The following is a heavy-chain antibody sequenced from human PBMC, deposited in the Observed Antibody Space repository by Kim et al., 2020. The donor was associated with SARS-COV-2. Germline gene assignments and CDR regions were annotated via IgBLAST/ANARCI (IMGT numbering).Heavy chain of an antibody. CDR3: ARERIAVAGTGYFQH. J-gene: IGHJ1*01. CDR1: GGSISSSSYY. Sequence: SETLSLTCTVSGGSISSSSYYWGWIRQPPGKGLEWIGSIYYSGSTYYNPSLKSRVTISVDTSKNQFSLKLRFVTAADTAVYYCARERIAVAGTGYFQHWGQGTLVTVSS. CDR2: IYYSGST. V-gene: IGHV4-39*02. D-gene: IGHD6-19*01.